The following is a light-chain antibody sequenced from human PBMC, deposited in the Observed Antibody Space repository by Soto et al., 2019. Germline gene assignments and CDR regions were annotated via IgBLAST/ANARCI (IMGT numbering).Light chain of an antibody. CDR1: QSVSSY. V-gene: IGKV3-11*01. J-gene: IGKJ5*01. CDR3: QQRSDWPIT. CDR2: DAS. Sequence: DIVLTQAPATLSLSPGERATLSCRASQSVSSYLVWYQQKLGQAPRLLIYDASNRATGIPARFSGSGSGTDFTLTISSLDPEDFAVYYCQQRSDWPITFGQGTRLEIK.